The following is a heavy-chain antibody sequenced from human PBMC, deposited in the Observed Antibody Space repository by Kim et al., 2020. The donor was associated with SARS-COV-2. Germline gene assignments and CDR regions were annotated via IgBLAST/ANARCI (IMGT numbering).Heavy chain of an antibody. J-gene: IGHJ4*02. CDR1: GGSISSSSYY. D-gene: IGHD5-12*01. CDR2: IYYSRST. Sequence: SETLSLTCTVSGGSISSSSYYWGWIRQPPGKGLEWIGSIYYSRSTYYNPSLKSRVTISVDTSKNQFSLKLSSVTAADTAVYYCANPRDGYNLAFDYWGQGTLVTVSS. CDR3: ANPRDGYNLAFDY. V-gene: IGHV4-39*01.